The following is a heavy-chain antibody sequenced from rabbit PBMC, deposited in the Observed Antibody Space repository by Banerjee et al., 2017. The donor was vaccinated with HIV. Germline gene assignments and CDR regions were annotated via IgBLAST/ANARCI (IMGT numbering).Heavy chain of an antibody. Sequence: QEQLEESGGDLVKPEGSLTLTCTASGFSFSNKYVMCWVRQAPGKGLEWIACIYAGSSGSTYYASWAKGRFTISKTSSTTVTLQMTSLTAADTATYFCARAGSGYRQFDLWGPGTLVTVS. D-gene: IGHD8-1*01. CDR3: ARAGSGYRQFDL. CDR1: GFSFSNKYV. CDR2: IYAGSSGST. J-gene: IGHJ4*01. V-gene: IGHV1S45*01.